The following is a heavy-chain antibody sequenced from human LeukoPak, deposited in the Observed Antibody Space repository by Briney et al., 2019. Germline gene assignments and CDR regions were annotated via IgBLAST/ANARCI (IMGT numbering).Heavy chain of an antibody. V-gene: IGHV4-30-4*01. J-gene: IGHJ4*02. CDR2: IYYSGST. Sequence: PSQTLSLTCAVSGGSISSGDYYWSWIRQPPGKGLEWIGYIYYSGSTYYNPSLKSRVTISVDTSKNQFSLKLSSVTAADTAVYYCARGPVSHDFDYWGQGTLVTVSS. CDR1: GGSISSGDYY. CDR3: ARGPVSHDFDY. D-gene: IGHD2-8*01.